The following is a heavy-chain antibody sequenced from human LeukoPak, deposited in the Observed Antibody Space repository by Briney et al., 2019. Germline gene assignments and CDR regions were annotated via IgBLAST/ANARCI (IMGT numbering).Heavy chain of an antibody. CDR2: INPNSGGT. V-gene: IGHV1-2*02. D-gene: IGHD6-6*01. CDR3: ARPSLRPHAFDI. J-gene: IGHJ3*02. CDR1: GYTFTGYY. Sequence: ASVKVSCKASGYTFTGYYMHWVRQAPGQGLEWMGWINPNSGGTNYAQKFQGRVTMTRDTSIGTAYMELSRLRSDDTAVYYCARPSLRPHAFDIWGQGTMVTVSS.